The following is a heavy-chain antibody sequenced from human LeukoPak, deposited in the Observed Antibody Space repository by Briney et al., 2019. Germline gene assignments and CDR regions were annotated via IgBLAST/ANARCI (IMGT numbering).Heavy chain of an antibody. CDR2: ISYSGYT. J-gene: IGHJ4*02. CDR3: ARHIAIGGTCLHY. D-gene: IGHD2/OR15-2a*01. CDR1: AGSITSYY. V-gene: IGHV4-59*08. Sequence: SETLSLTCTVSAGSITSYYWGWLRQPPGKGLEWIGYISYSGYTHYSPSLQSRVTISVDTSKNQFSLRLSSVTAADTAVYYCARHIAIGGTCLHYWGQGTPVRVSS.